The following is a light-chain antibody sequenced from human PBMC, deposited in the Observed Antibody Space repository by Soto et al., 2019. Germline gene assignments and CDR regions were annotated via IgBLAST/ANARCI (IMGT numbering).Light chain of an antibody. CDR3: SSDTGSNNLGV. V-gene: IGLV2-8*01. J-gene: IGLJ2*01. CDR1: SSDVGAYNY. CDR2: EVN. Sequence: QSVLTQPPSASGSPGQSVTISCTGTSSDVGAYNYVSWYQQYPGKAPKLMIYEVNKRPSGVPDRFSGSKSGNTASLTVSGLQAEDEADYYCSSDTGSNNLGVFGGGTKVTVL.